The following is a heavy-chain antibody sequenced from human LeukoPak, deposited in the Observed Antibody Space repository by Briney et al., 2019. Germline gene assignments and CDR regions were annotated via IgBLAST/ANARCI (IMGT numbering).Heavy chain of an antibody. D-gene: IGHD4/OR15-4a*01. V-gene: IGHV3-23*01. CDR2: ITGSGGSA. CDR3: AKDPPKYYDANVFDK. J-gene: IGHJ4*02. Sequence: PGESLPLTFAASGFTFSSYANSWVRQAPGKGLEWVSAITGSGGSAYYADSVKGRFTISRDNSKSTLYLQMNSLRAEDTAVYYCAKDPPKYYDANVFDKWAQRTLVTVSS. CDR1: GFTFSSYA.